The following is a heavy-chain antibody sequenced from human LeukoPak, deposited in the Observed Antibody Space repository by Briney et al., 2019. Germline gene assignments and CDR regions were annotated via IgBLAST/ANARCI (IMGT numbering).Heavy chain of an antibody. CDR1: GGSISSYY. CDR2: IYYSGST. CDR3: ARGPPGGQFDP. D-gene: IGHD3-10*01. Sequence: PSETLSLTCTVSGGSISSYYWRWIRQPPGKGLEWIGYIYYSGSTNYNPSLKNRVTISVDTSKNQFSLKLSSVTAADTAVYYCARGPPGGQFDPWGQGTLVTVSS. J-gene: IGHJ5*02. V-gene: IGHV4-59*01.